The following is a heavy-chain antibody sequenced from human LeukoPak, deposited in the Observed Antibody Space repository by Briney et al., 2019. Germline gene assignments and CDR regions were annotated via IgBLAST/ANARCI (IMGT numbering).Heavy chain of an antibody. V-gene: IGHV3-23*01. CDR1: GFTFSSYA. D-gene: IGHD3-10*01. Sequence: PGGSLRLSCAASGFTFSSYAMSWVRQAPGKGLEWVSAISGSGGSTYYADSVKGRFTISRDNSKNTLYLQMNSLRAEDTAVYYCAKGGFAMVQGASYGMDVWGQGTTVTVSS. CDR3: AKGGFAMVQGASYGMDV. J-gene: IGHJ6*02. CDR2: ISGSGGST.